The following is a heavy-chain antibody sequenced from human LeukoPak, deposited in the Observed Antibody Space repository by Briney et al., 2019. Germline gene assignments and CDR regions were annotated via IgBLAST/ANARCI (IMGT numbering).Heavy chain of an antibody. Sequence: GRSLRLSCAASGFTFSSYAMHWVRQAPGKGLEWVAVISYDGSNKYYADSVKGRFTIFRDNSKNTLYLQMNSLRAEDTAVYYCARDTPLYGDYRHDAFDIWGQGTMVTVSS. CDR3: ARDTPLYGDYRHDAFDI. J-gene: IGHJ3*02. V-gene: IGHV3-30*04. D-gene: IGHD4-17*01. CDR2: ISYDGSNK. CDR1: GFTFSSYA.